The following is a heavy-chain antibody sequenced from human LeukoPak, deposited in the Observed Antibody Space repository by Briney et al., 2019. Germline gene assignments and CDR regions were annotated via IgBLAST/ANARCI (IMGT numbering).Heavy chain of an antibody. J-gene: IGHJ2*01. D-gene: IGHD1-26*01. Sequence: PAGTETLICTVSGDSIGTISYYWGWIRQPPGKGLEWIGSIYYSGTTFYNPSLNSRVTISVDTSKNQFSLKLSSVTAADTAVYYCARHNTYSDWYFDLWGRGTLVTVSS. CDR2: IYYSGTT. V-gene: IGHV4-39*01. CDR3: ARHNTYSDWYFDL. CDR1: GDSIGTISYY.